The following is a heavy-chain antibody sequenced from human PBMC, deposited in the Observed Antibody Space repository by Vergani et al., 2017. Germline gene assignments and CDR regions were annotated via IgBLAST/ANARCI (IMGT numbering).Heavy chain of an antibody. CDR1: GFTFSSYS. CDR3: AGDQGYDFWSGYYDY. Sequence: EVQLVESGGGLVKPGGSLRLSCAASGFTFSSYSMNWVRQAPGKGLEWVSSISSSSSYIYYADSVKGRFTISRDNAKNSLYLQMNSLRAEDTAVYYCAGDQGYDFWSGYYDYWGQGTLVTVSS. CDR2: ISSSSSYI. V-gene: IGHV3-21*01. J-gene: IGHJ4*02. D-gene: IGHD3-3*01.